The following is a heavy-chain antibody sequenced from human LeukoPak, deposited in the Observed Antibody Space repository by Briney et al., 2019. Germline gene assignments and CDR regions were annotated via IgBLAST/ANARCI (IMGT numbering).Heavy chain of an antibody. CDR1: GFTFSSYG. D-gene: IGHD3-10*01. V-gene: IGHV3-33*01. CDR2: IWYDGSNK. CDR3: ARMSYGSGSYYNDY. J-gene: IGHJ4*02. Sequence: GGSLRLSCAASGFTFSSYGMHWVRQAPGKGLEGVAVIWYDGSNKYYADSVKGRFTISRDNSKNTLYLQMNSLRAEDTAVYYCARMSYGSGSYYNDYWGQGTLVTVSS.